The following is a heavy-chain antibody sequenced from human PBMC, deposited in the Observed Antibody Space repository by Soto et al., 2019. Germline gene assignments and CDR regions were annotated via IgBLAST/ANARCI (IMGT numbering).Heavy chain of an antibody. CDR3: ASDSYGSLGLDY. CDR1: GGSISSGGYY. J-gene: IGHJ4*02. Sequence: QVQLQESGPGLVKPSQTLSLTCTVSGGSISSGGYYWSWIRQHPGKGLEWIGYIYYSGSTYYNPSLKSRVXXXVYXSKNQFSLKLSSVTAADTAVYYCASDSYGSLGLDYWGQGTLVTVSS. D-gene: IGHD5-18*01. CDR2: IYYSGST. V-gene: IGHV4-31*03.